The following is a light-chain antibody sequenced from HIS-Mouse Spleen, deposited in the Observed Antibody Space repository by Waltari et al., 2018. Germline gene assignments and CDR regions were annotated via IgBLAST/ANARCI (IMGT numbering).Light chain of an antibody. CDR3: CSYAGSSTWV. J-gene: IGLJ3*02. CDR2: EGS. V-gene: IGLV2-23*01. Sequence: QSALTQPASVSGSPGQSITIPCPGTSSDVGSYNLVPWYQPHPGKAPKLKIYEGSKRPSGVSNRFSGSKSGNTASLTISGLQAEDEADYYCCSYAGSSTWVFGGGTKLTVL. CDR1: SSDVGSYNL.